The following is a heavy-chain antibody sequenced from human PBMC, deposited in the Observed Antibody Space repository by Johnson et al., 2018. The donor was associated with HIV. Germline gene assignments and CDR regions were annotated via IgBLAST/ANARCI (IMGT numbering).Heavy chain of an antibody. D-gene: IGHD3-10*01. CDR3: ARGNLYYSTDAFDI. Sequence: VQLVESGGGVVQPGRSLRLSCAASGFTFSRYWMHWVRQAPGKGLVWVANIKQDGSEKNYLDSVKGRFTISRDNAKNALFLHMNSLRVEDTAVYYCARGNLYYSTDAFDIWGQGTMVTVSS. J-gene: IGHJ3*02. CDR2: IKQDGSEK. V-gene: IGHV3-7*01. CDR1: GFTFSRYW.